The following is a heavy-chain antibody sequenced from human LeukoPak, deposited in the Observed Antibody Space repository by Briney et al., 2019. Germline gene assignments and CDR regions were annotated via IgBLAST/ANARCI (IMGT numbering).Heavy chain of an antibody. V-gene: IGHV1-69*13. D-gene: IGHD3-3*01. Sequence: SVKVSCKASGGTFSSYAISWVRQAPGQGLEWMGGIIPILGTANYAQKFQGRVTITADESTSTACMELSSLGSEDTAVYYCARGLYDFWSGFENWFDPWGQGTLVTVSS. J-gene: IGHJ5*02. CDR3: ARGLYDFWSGFENWFDP. CDR1: GGTFSSYA. CDR2: IIPILGTA.